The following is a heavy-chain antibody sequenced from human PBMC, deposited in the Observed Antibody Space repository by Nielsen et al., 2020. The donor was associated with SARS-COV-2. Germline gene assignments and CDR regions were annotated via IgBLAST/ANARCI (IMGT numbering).Heavy chain of an antibody. CDR3: ARVKISSSWYFDL. Sequence: SEPLSPTCTVPGGPISSGGYYWTWIRQHPGKGLEWIGYIYYSGSTYHNPSLKSRVTIAVDTSKNQFSLKLSSVTAADTAVYYCARVKISSSWYFDLWGRDTLVTVSS. V-gene: IGHV4-31*03. CDR2: IYYSGST. D-gene: IGHD6-13*01. CDR1: GGPISSGGYY. J-gene: IGHJ2*01.